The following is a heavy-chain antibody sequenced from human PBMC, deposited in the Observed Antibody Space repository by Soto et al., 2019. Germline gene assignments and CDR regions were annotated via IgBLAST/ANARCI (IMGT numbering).Heavy chain of an antibody. Sequence: EVQLVESGGGSVQPGRSLRLSCVGSGFSFDDYAMHWIRQVPGKGLEWVSGISWNSDTIAYADSVKGRFTISRDNAKNSLFLEMNSLRREDTALYYCARDSVSLIGVAFRDWYGLAMWGQGTTVTVSS. D-gene: IGHD3-3*01. V-gene: IGHV3-9*01. CDR2: ISWNSDTI. CDR3: ARDSVSLIGVAFRDWYGLAM. J-gene: IGHJ6*02. CDR1: GFSFDDYA.